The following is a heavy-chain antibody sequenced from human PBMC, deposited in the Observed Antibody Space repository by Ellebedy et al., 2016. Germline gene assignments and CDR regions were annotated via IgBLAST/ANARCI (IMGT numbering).Heavy chain of an antibody. CDR2: FDPEDGET. D-gene: IGHD6-19*01. Sequence: ASVKVSXXVSGYTLTELSMHWVRQAPGKGLEWMGGFDPEDGETIYAQKFQGRVTMTEDTSTDTAYMELSSLRSEDTAVYYCATPYSSGWPYYYGMDVWGQGTTVTVSS. J-gene: IGHJ6*02. V-gene: IGHV1-24*01. CDR3: ATPYSSGWPYYYGMDV. CDR1: GYTLTELS.